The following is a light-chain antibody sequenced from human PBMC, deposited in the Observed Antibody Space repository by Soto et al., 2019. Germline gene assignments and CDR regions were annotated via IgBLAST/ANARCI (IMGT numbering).Light chain of an antibody. J-gene: IGKJ3*01. CDR3: QQYNSYPFT. Sequence: DIQMTQSPSTLSASVGDRVTITCRASQSISSWLAWYQQQPGKAPKLLIYKASSLESEVPSRFSGSGSGTEFTLTISSLQPDDFATYYCQQYNSYPFTFGPGTKVDI. CDR1: QSISSW. CDR2: KAS. V-gene: IGKV1-5*03.